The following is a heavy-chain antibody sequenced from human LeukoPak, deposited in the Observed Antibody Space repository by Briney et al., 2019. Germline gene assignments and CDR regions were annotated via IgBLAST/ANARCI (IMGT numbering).Heavy chain of an antibody. V-gene: IGHV4-39*01. Sequence: SETLSLTCTVSGGSISSTNYYWGWIRQPPGRGLEWFGSVYYSGSTYSNPSLKSRVTVSVDTSKSQCALQLTSVTAADTAVYYCARLYHESRGYYWFDPWGQGTLVTVSS. D-gene: IGHD3-22*01. CDR2: VYYSGST. CDR3: ARLYHESRGYYWFDP. J-gene: IGHJ5*02. CDR1: GGSISSTNYY.